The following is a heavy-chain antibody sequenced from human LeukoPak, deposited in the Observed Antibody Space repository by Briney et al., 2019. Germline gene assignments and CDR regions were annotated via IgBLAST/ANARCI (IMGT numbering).Heavy chain of an antibody. CDR2: IWYDGSNK. J-gene: IGHJ5*02. CDR3: AKSGYSSGFNWFDP. V-gene: IGHV3-33*06. CDR1: GFTFSNYA. Sequence: GGSLRLSCAASGFTFSNYAMHWVRQAPGKGLVWVAIIWYDGSNKYYGDSVKGRFTISRDNSKNTLYLQMNSLRVEDTAVYYCAKSGYSSGFNWFDPWGQGTLVTVSS. D-gene: IGHD3-22*01.